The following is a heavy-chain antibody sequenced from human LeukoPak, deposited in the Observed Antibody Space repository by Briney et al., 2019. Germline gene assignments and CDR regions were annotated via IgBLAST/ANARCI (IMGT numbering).Heavy chain of an antibody. Sequence: SETLSLTCTVSGGSISSGGYYWSWIRQHPGKGLEWIGYIYYSGSTYYNPSPKSRVTISVDTSKNQFSLKLSSVTAADTAVYYCARAYDSSGYYLDYWGQGTLVTVSS. CDR1: GGSISSGGYY. D-gene: IGHD3-22*01. CDR2: IYYSGST. CDR3: ARAYDSSGYYLDY. J-gene: IGHJ4*02. V-gene: IGHV4-31*03.